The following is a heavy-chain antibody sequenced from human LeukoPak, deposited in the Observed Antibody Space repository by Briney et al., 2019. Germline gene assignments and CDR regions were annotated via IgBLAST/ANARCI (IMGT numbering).Heavy chain of an antibody. CDR3: ATPPLTTGTSG. D-gene: IGHD1-14*01. J-gene: IGHJ4*02. V-gene: IGHV3-23*01. CDR2: LTGSGVGT. CDR1: GFTFSRHY. Sequence: GSLRLSCAASGFTFSRHYMSWVRQAPGKGLEWVSTLTGSGVGTYYADSVKGRFTISRDNSKNTLFLQMHNLRVDDTAVYYCATPPLTTGTSGWGQGTLVSVSS.